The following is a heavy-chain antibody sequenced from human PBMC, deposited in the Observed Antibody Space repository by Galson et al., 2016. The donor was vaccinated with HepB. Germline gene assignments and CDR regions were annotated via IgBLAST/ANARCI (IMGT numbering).Heavy chain of an antibody. V-gene: IGHV4-4*02. J-gene: IGHJ5*02. CDR2: IYHTGTS. Sequence: ETLSLTCAVSGASISDSNWWTWVRHVPGKGLEWIGEIYHTGTSNNNPFLSSRFTLSVDKSRNQFSLNLTSVTAADTAVYYWARAAIIPGARMVFDPWGQGILVTVSS. CDR3: ARAAIIPGARMVFDP. D-gene: IGHD2-2*01. CDR1: GASISDSNW.